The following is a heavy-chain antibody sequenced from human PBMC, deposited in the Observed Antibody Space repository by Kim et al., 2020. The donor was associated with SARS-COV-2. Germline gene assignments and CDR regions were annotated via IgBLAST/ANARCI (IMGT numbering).Heavy chain of an antibody. J-gene: IGHJ3*02. D-gene: IGHD6-19*01. CDR3: AMSDSSGWYGDAFDI. Sequence: VSVKSRITITPDTSKNQFSLQLNSVTPEDTAVYYCAMSDSSGWYGDAFDIWGQGTMVTVSS. V-gene: IGHV6-1*01.